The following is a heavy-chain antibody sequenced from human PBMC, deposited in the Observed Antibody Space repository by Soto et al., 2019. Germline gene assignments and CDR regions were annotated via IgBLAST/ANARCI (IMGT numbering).Heavy chain of an antibody. CDR1: GFTFSDYW. V-gene: IGHV3-7*04. CDR3: ARDASGWSVY. CDR2: MKQDGSEK. J-gene: IGHJ4*02. Sequence: EVQLVESGGGLVQPGGSLRISCAASGFTFSDYWVSWVRQAPGKGLEWVANMKQDGSEKFYVDSVKGRFTISRDNAKESLFLQMNSLRDEDTAVYYCARDASGWSVYWGQGTLVTVSS. D-gene: IGHD6-19*01.